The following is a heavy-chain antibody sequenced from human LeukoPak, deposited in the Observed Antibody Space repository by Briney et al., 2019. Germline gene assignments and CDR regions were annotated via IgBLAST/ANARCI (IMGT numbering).Heavy chain of an antibody. Sequence: ASVKVSCKASGYTFTSYGISWVRQAPGQGLEWMGWISAYNGNTNYAQKLQGRVTMTTDTSTSTAYMELSSLRSEDTAVYYCARGLYYDFWSGYYTPAPDDYWGQGTLVTVSS. CDR1: GYTFTSYG. V-gene: IGHV1-18*01. CDR2: ISAYNGNT. CDR3: ARGLYYDFWSGYYTPAPDDY. D-gene: IGHD3-3*01. J-gene: IGHJ4*02.